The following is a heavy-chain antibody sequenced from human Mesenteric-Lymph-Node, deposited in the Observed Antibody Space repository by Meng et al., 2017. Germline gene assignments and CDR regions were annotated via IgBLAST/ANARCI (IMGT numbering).Heavy chain of an antibody. V-gene: IGHV4-4*07. CDR2: IYTSGST. D-gene: IGHD3-9*01. CDR3: ARSATGWTYYDILTGARTSPHAFDI. Sequence: SETLSLTCTVSGGSISSYYWSWIRQPAGKGLEWIGRIYTSGSTNYNPSLKSRVTMSVDTSKNQFSLKLSSVTAADTAVYYCARSATGWTYYDILTGARTSPHAFDIWGQGTMVTVSS. CDR1: GGSISSYY. J-gene: IGHJ3*02.